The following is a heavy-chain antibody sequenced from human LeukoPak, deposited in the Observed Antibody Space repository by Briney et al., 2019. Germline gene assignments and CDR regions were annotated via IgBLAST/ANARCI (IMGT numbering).Heavy chain of an antibody. J-gene: IGHJ4*02. D-gene: IGHD6-13*01. Sequence: SETLSLTCTVSGGSISSGSYYWSWIRQPAGKGLEWIGRIYTSGSTNYNPSLKSRVAMSVDTSKNQFSLKLSSVTAADTAVYYCAREGGSSWYRDVDYWGQGTLVTVSS. CDR2: IYTSGST. CDR1: GGSISSGSYY. V-gene: IGHV4-61*02. CDR3: AREGGSSWYRDVDY.